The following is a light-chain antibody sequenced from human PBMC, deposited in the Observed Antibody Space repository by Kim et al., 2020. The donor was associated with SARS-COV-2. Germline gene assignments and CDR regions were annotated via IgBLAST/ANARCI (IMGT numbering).Light chain of an antibody. Sequence: LSPGERATLSCRASQSVGNYFAWYQQKPGQAPRLLIYGASTRATGITARFSGSGSGTDFTLTISSLEPEDFAVYYCQQRSNWPITFGQGSRLEIK. CDR1: QSVGNY. CDR2: GAS. V-gene: IGKV3-11*01. CDR3: QQRSNWPIT. J-gene: IGKJ5*01.